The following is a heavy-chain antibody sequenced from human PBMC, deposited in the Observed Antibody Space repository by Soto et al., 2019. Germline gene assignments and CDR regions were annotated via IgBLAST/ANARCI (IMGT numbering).Heavy chain of an antibody. D-gene: IGHD3-22*01. CDR2: ISYDGSNK. J-gene: IGHJ6*02. CDR1: GFTFSSYA. CDR3: ASTKISDYYYGMDV. Sequence: PGGSLRLSCAASGFTFSSYAMHWVRQAPGKGLEWVAVISYDGSNKHYADSVKGRFTISRDNSKNTLYLQMNSLRAEDTAVYYCASTKISDYYYGMDVWGQGTTVTVSS. V-gene: IGHV3-30-3*01.